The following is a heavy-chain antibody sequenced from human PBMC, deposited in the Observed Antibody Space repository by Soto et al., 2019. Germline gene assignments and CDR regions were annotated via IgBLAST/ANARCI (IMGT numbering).Heavy chain of an antibody. Sequence: QVKLVESGGGVVQPGRSLRLSCEASGFTFSNYGMHWVRQAPGKGLEWVAVIWNDGSSRYYADSVKGRFTISRDNAKKTLFLQMNNLRAEDTAVYYCARPDIVAAIGGALDCWGQGTLVTVSS. J-gene: IGHJ4*02. D-gene: IGHD5-12*01. CDR2: IWNDGSSR. CDR3: ARPDIVAAIGGALDC. V-gene: IGHV3-33*01. CDR1: GFTFSNYG.